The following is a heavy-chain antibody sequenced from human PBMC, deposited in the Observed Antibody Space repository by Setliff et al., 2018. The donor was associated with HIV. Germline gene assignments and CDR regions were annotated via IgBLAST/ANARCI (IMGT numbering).Heavy chain of an antibody. V-gene: IGHV4-31*03. Sequence: PSETLSLTCTVSGGSINSGGFYWTWIRQHPKKGLEWIGYIYYSGSTYYNPSLKSRVTISVDTSKNQFSLKLTSVTAADTAVYYCARDSRHDTSGYYYFDYWGQGKLVTVSS. CDR2: IYYSGST. D-gene: IGHD3-22*01. CDR3: ARDSRHDTSGYYYFDY. CDR1: GGSINSGGFY. J-gene: IGHJ4*02.